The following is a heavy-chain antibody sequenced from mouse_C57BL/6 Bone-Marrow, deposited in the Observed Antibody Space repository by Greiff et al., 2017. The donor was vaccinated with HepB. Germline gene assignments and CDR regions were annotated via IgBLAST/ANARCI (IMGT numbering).Heavy chain of an antibody. V-gene: IGHV1-50*01. CDR1: GYTFTSYW. CDR3: ARPYYYGSLYYFDY. CDR2: IDPYDSYT. D-gene: IGHD1-1*01. J-gene: IGHJ2*01. Sequence: QVQLQQSGAELVKPGASVKLSCKASGYTFTSYWMQWVKQRPGQGLEWIGEIDPYDSYTNYNQKFKGKATLTVDTSSSTAYMQLSSLTSEDSAVYYCARPYYYGSLYYFDYWGQGTTLTVSS.